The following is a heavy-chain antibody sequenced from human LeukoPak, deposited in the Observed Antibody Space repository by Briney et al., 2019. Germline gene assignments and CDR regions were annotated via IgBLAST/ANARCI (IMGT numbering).Heavy chain of an antibody. CDR2: IIPILGVA. CDR1: GGTFSSYA. V-gene: IGHV1-69*04. J-gene: IGHJ4*02. Sequence: SVKDSCKASGGTFSSYASSCVRQAPGQGLEWMGRIIPILGVANYAQKFQGRVTITAEKSTSTAYMELSSLRSEDTAVYYCARDADYYGSGSYVYFDYWGQGTLVTVSS. CDR3: ARDADYYGSGSYVYFDY. D-gene: IGHD3-10*01.